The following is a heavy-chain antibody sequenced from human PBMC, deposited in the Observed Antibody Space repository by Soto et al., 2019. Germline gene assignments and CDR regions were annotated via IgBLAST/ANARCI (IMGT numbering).Heavy chain of an antibody. CDR2: NHNDGSRT. CDR1: GFTFSYYW. J-gene: IGHJ3*01. D-gene: IGHD1-26*01. CDR3: ARGDRGAFDL. Sequence: EVQLVESGGGLVQPGESLRLSCAASGFTFSYYWMHWVRQTPGKGLLWVSHNHNDGSRTTYADSVKGRFTISRDNARNTVYLQMNSLRDDDTAVYYCARGDRGAFDLWGQGTAVTVSS. V-gene: IGHV3-74*03.